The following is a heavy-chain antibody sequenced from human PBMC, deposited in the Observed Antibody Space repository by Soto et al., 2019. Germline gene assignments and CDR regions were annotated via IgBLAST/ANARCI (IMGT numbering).Heavy chain of an antibody. V-gene: IGHV3-11*01. CDR1: GFTFSDYY. J-gene: IGHJ6*03. Sequence: PGGSLRLSCAASGFTFSDYYMSWIRQAPGKGLEWVSYISSSGSTIYYADSVKGRFTISRDNAKNSLYLQMNSLRAEDTAVYYCARNVQYSSDAYYMDVWGKGTTVTVSS. D-gene: IGHD6-19*01. CDR2: ISSSGSTI. CDR3: ARNVQYSSDAYYMDV.